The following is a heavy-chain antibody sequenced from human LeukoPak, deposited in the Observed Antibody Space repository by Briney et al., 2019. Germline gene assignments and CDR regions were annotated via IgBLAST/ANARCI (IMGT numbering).Heavy chain of an antibody. J-gene: IGHJ5*02. D-gene: IGHD3-10*01. CDR3: ARWASMVRGNPWFDP. Sequence: SETLSLTCTVSGGSISSGGYYWGWIRQHPGKGLEWLWYIYYSGRTYYNPSVESRVTISVATSKHPFSLTLSSVTAADTAVYYCARWASMVRGNPWFDPWGQGTLVTVSS. CDR2: IYYSGRT. CDR1: GGSISSGGYY. V-gene: IGHV4-31*03.